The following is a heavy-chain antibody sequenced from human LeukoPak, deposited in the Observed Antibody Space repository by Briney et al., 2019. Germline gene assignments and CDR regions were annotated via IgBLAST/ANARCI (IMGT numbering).Heavy chain of an antibody. Sequence: GESLKISCKGSGYTFTSYWIGWVRQMPGKGLEWMGIIYPGDSDTRYSPSFQGQVTISADKSISTAYLQWSSLKASDTAMYYCARLAQQLVQDYYYGMDVWGQGTTVTVSS. CDR3: ARLAQQLVQDYYYGMDV. CDR2: IYPGDSDT. CDR1: GYTFTSYW. J-gene: IGHJ6*02. V-gene: IGHV5-51*01. D-gene: IGHD6-13*01.